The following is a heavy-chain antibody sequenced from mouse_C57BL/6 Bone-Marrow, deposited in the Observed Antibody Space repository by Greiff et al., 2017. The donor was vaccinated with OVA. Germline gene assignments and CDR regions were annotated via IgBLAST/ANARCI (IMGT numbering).Heavy chain of an antibody. Sequence: VQLQQPGPELVKPGASVKISCKASGYSFTGYYMNWVKQSPEKSLEWIGEINPSTGGTPYNQKFKAKATLTVDKSSSTAYMQLKSLTSEDSAVYYCARGEKLGPYDYWGQGTTLTVSS. CDR1: GYSFTGYY. CDR3: ARGEKLGPYDY. V-gene: IGHV1-42*01. D-gene: IGHD4-1*01. J-gene: IGHJ2*01. CDR2: INPSTGGT.